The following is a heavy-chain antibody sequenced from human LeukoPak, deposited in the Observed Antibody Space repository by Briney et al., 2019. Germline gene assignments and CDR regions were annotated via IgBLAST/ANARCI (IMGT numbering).Heavy chain of an antibody. J-gene: IGHJ5*02. CDR1: GFTFSSYS. Sequence: RGSLRLSCAASGFTFSSYSMNWVRQAPGKGLEWVSSISSSSSYIYYADSVKGRFTISRDNAKNSLYLQMNSLRAEDTAVYYCARSRIAVAGTEWFDPWGQGTLVTVSS. CDR2: ISSSSSYI. V-gene: IGHV3-21*01. D-gene: IGHD6-13*01. CDR3: ARSRIAVAGTEWFDP.